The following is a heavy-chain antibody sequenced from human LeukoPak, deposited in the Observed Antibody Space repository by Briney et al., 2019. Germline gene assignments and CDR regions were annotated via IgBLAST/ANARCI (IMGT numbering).Heavy chain of an antibody. Sequence: GGSLRLSCSASTFTFSTYWMHWVRQAPGKGLVWVSRINGDGSSTIYADPVRGRFAISRDNAKNMVYLQMNSLRAEDTAVYYCARDQNEGYGDYFYYFDYWDQGTLVTVTS. CDR1: TFTFSTYW. D-gene: IGHD4-17*01. CDR2: INGDGSST. CDR3: ARDQNEGYGDYFYYFDY. J-gene: IGHJ4*02. V-gene: IGHV3-74*01.